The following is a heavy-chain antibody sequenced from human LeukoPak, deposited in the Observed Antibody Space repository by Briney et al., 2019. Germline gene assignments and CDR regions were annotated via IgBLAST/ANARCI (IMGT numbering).Heavy chain of an antibody. Sequence: GGSLRLSCAASGFTFSSYGMHWVRQAPGKGLEWVALISYDGSNDYYADSVKGRFTISRDNAKNSLALQMNSLRAEDTAVYYCAIGRRYYRYWGQGIVVTVSS. CDR2: ISYDGSND. D-gene: IGHD3-10*01. J-gene: IGHJ4*02. CDR3: AIGRRYYRY. V-gene: IGHV3-30*03. CDR1: GFTFSSYG.